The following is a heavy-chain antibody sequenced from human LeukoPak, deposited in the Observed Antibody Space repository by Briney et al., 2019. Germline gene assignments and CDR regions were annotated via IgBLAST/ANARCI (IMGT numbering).Heavy chain of an antibody. Sequence: KPSETLSLTCAVYGGSFSGYYWSWIRQPPGKGLEWIGEINHSGSTNYNPSLKSRVTISVDTSKNQFSLKLSSVTAADTAVYYCARGDPDVVPAAQRSNYYYYMDVWGKGTTVTVSS. CDR2: INHSGST. CDR1: GGSFSGYY. D-gene: IGHD2-2*01. CDR3: ARGDPDVVPAAQRSNYYYYMDV. V-gene: IGHV4-34*01. J-gene: IGHJ6*03.